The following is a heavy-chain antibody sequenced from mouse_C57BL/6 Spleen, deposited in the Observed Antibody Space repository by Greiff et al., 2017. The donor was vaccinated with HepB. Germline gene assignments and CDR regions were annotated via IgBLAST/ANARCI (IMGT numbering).Heavy chain of an antibody. CDR1: GYAFSSSW. D-gene: IGHD2-13*01. V-gene: IGHV1-82*01. Sequence: QVHVKQSGPELVKPGASVKISCKASGYAFSSSWMNWVKQRPGKGLEWIGRIYPGDGDTNYNGKFKGKATLTADKSSSKAYMQLSSLTSEDSAVYFCARWGGDYGFAYWGQGTLVTVSA. CDR3: ARWGGDYGFAY. J-gene: IGHJ3*01. CDR2: IYPGDGDT.